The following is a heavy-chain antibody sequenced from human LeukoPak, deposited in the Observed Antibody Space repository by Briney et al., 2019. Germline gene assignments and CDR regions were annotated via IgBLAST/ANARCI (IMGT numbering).Heavy chain of an antibody. CDR1: AFPFSSYG. D-gene: IGHD3-10*01. J-gene: IGHJ6*02. CDR3: AKGVGPTQTYYYYGMDV. Sequence: PGGSLRLSCAASAFPFSSYGMLWVRQAPGQGLEWVAVIWHDGSHKYYADSVTGRFTISRENSKHTLYLQMNSLRDEDTAVYYCAKGVGPTQTYYYYGMDVWGQGTTVTVSS. V-gene: IGHV3-30*02. CDR2: IWHDGSHK.